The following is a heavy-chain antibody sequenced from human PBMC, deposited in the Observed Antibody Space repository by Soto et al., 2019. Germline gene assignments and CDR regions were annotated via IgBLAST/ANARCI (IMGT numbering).Heavy chain of an antibody. CDR2: ISGSGGST. J-gene: IGHJ6*02. D-gene: IGHD2-15*01. CDR3: AKDLVARPYGMDV. CDR1: GFTFSSYA. V-gene: IGHV3-23*01. Sequence: GGSLRLSCAASGFTFSSYAMSWVRQAPGKGLEWVSAISGSGGSTYYADSVKGRFTISRDNSKNTLYLQMNSLRAKDTAVYYCAKDLVARPYGMDVWGQGTTVTVSS.